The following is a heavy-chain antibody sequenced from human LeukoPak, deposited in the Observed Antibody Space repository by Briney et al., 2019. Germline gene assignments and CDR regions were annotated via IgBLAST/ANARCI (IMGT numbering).Heavy chain of an antibody. Sequence: SETLSLTCAVSGGSISISNSNWWSWVRQPPGKGLEWIGEIYHSGSTNYNPSLKSRVTISVDKSKNQFSLKLSSVTAADTAVYYCARDLHGGNSFTSDWYFDLWGRGTPVTVSS. V-gene: IGHV4-4*02. D-gene: IGHD4-23*01. CDR2: IYHSGST. CDR3: ARDLHGGNSFTSDWYFDL. J-gene: IGHJ2*01. CDR1: GGSISISNSNW.